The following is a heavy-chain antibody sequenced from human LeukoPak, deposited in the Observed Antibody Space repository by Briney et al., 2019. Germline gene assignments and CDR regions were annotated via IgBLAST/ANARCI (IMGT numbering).Heavy chain of an antibody. Sequence: SETLSLTCTVSGVAITDYYWSWIRQPPGKGQEWLGYIYYHGSAIYTPSLKSRVTISLVTSKNQSSLKLSSVTAADTAVYYCARLPPSHLGYFDYWGQGTLVTVSS. CDR2: IYYHGSA. V-gene: IGHV4-59*01. CDR1: GVAITDYY. D-gene: IGHD3-3*02. CDR3: ARLPPSHLGYFDY. J-gene: IGHJ4*02.